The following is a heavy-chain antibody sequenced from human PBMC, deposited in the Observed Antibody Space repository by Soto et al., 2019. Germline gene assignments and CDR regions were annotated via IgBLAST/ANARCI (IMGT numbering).Heavy chain of an antibody. V-gene: IGHV3-33*01. J-gene: IGHJ5*02. CDR1: GFTFSDYG. CDR3: AREFGNYGTYRFDP. D-gene: IGHD1-7*01. Sequence: QVQLVESGGGVVQPGRSLRLSCAASGFTFSDYGMHWVRQTPGKGLEWVAVICHGGNEKYYADSGKGRFTVPRDNSKNTLYLQMHSLRAEDTALYYCAREFGNYGTYRFDPWGQGTLVAVSS. CDR2: ICHGGNEK.